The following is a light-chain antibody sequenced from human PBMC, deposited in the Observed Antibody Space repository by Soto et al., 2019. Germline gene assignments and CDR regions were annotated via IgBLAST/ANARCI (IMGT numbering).Light chain of an antibody. V-gene: IGKV1-39*01. CDR1: QSISSY. Sequence: DLQMTQSPSSLSASVGDRVTITCRASQSISSYLNWYQQKPGKAPKLLIYAASSLQSGVLSRFSGSGSGTDFTLTISNLQPEDFATYYCQQSYSTPCTFGQGTKLEIK. J-gene: IGKJ2*02. CDR3: QQSYSTPCT. CDR2: AAS.